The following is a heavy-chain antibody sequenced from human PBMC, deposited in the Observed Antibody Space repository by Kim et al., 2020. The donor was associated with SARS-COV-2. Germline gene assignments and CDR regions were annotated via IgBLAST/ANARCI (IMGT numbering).Heavy chain of an antibody. J-gene: IGHJ6*02. CDR1: GFTFSSYW. CDR2: IKQDGSEK. Sequence: GGSLRLSCAASGFTFSSYWMSWVRQAPGKGLEWVANIKQDGSEKYYVDSVKGRFTISRDTAKNSLYLQMNSLRAEDTAVYYCARAGVGIVVVPAAYHYYGMDVWGQGTTVTVSS. V-gene: IGHV3-7*03. D-gene: IGHD2-2*03. CDR3: ARAGVGIVVVPAAYHYYGMDV.